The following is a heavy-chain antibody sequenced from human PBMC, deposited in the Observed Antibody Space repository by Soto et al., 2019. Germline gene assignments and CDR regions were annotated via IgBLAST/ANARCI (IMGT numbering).Heavy chain of an antibody. CDR2: IKQDGSEK. D-gene: IGHD4-17*01. Sequence: GGSLRLSCAASGFTFSNYWMHWVRQAPGKGLEWVANIKQDGSEKYYVDSVKGRFTISRDNAKNSLYLQMNSLRAEDTAVYYCARTGYGDLEGAFDIWGQGTMVTVSS. CDR3: ARTGYGDLEGAFDI. CDR1: GFTFSNYW. J-gene: IGHJ3*02. V-gene: IGHV3-7*01.